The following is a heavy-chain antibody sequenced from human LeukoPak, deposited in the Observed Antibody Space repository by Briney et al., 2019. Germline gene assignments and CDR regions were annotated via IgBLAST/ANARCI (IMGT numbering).Heavy chain of an antibody. CDR2: IYTSGST. Sequence: PSETLSLTCTVSGGSISSYYWSWIRQPAGKGLEWIGRIYTSGSTNYNPSLKSRVTMSVDTSKNQFSPKLSSVTAADTAVYYCARDQYSSGWYYFDYWGQGTLVTVSS. D-gene: IGHD6-19*01. V-gene: IGHV4-4*07. J-gene: IGHJ4*02. CDR1: GGSISSYY. CDR3: ARDQYSSGWYYFDY.